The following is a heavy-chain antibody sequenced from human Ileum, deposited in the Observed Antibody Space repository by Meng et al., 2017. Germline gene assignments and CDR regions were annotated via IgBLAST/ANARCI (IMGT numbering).Heavy chain of an antibody. D-gene: IGHD3-10*01. V-gene: IGHV4-34*02. CDR3: AREGSWFGADY. Sequence: QVQLQPGGEGLLKPSETLSLPCTVYGASFTGYSWTWIRQSPGKGLEWIGEVNHDGGTNYSPSLKSRVIISIDTSKNQFSLKLTAVTATDAAVYYCAREGSWFGADYWGQGTLVTVSS. CDR1: GASFTGYS. J-gene: IGHJ4*02. CDR2: VNHDGGT.